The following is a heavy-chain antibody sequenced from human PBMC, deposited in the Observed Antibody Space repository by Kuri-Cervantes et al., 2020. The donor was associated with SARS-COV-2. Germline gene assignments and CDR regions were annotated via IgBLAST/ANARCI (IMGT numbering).Heavy chain of an antibody. J-gene: IGHJ3*02. CDR2: INHSGRT. CDR1: GGSLSGRS. CDR3: ARADDFWSGHDAFDI. Sequence: SQTLSLTCAVYGGSLSGRSWTWVRQPPGKGLEWVGEINHSGRTKYNPSLQNRIIISVDPSKKQFSVRLRSVTAADTAVYYCARADDFWSGHDAFDIWGQGTMVTVSS. D-gene: IGHD3-3*01. V-gene: IGHV4-34*01.